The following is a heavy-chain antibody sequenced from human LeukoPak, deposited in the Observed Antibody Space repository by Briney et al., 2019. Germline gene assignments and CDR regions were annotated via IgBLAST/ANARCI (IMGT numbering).Heavy chain of an antibody. Sequence: ASVKVSCKASGGTFSSYAISWVRQAPGQGLEWMGGIIPIFGTANYAQKFQGRVTITADKSTSTAYTELSSLRSEDTAVYYCARGPLRYFDWLLPPGGFDYWGQGTLVTVSS. J-gene: IGHJ4*02. CDR2: IIPIFGTA. D-gene: IGHD3-9*01. CDR3: ARGPLRYFDWLLPPGGFDY. V-gene: IGHV1-69*06. CDR1: GGTFSSYA.